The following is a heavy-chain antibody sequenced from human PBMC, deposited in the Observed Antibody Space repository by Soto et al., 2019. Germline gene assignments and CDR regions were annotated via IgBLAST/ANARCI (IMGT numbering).Heavy chain of an antibody. Sequence: QLQLQESGPGLVKPSETLSLTCTVSGGSIGSSSYYWGWIRQPPGKGLEWIGSIYYSGSTYYNPSLKSRVTISVDTSKNQFSLKLSSVTAADTAVYYCARHIKVPTLTTLRYFDHWGRGTLVTVSS. CDR1: GGSIGSSSYY. CDR3: ARHIKVPTLTTLRYFDH. CDR2: IYYSGST. D-gene: IGHD4-17*01. J-gene: IGHJ2*01. V-gene: IGHV4-39*01.